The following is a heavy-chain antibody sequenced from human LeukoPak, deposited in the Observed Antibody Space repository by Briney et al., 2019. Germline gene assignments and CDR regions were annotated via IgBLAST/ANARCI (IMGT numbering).Heavy chain of an antibody. J-gene: IGHJ4*02. CDR2: ISAYNGNT. V-gene: IGHV1-18*01. Sequence: ASVKVSCKASGYTFTSYGISWVRQAPGQGLEWMGWISAYNGNTNYAQKLQGRVTMTTDTSTSTAYMELRSLRSDDTAVYYCARDPAPFGVLPNYLDYWGQGTLVTLSS. CDR1: GYTFTSYG. D-gene: IGHD3-10*01. CDR3: ARDPAPFGVLPNYLDY.